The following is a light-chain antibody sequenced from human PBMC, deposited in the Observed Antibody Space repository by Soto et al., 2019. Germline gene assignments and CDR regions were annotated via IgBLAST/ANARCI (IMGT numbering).Light chain of an antibody. CDR3: SAWDASLNGYV. CDR1: SSNIGSKT. J-gene: IGLJ1*01. V-gene: IGLV1-44*01. CDR2: SNY. Sequence: QSVLTQPPSASGTPGQRVTISCSGSSSNIGSKTVNWYQQLPGTAPKLLIYSNYQRPSGVPDRFSGSKPGTSASLAISGLQCEDEADYYCSAWDASLNGYVFGTGTKLTVL.